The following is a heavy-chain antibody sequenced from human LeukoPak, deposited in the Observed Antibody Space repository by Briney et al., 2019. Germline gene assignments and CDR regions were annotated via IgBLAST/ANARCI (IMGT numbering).Heavy chain of an antibody. V-gene: IGHV1-2*02. CDR1: GYTFTGYY. J-gene: IGHJ3*02. D-gene: IGHD6-19*01. Sequence: GASVKVSCKASGYTFTGYYMHWVRQAPGQGLEWMGWINPNSGGTNYAQKFQGRVTMTRDTSISTAYMELSSLRSDDTAVYYCARDPRTSSGSSDDAFDIWGQGTMVTVSS. CDR2: INPNSGGT. CDR3: ARDPRTSSGSSDDAFDI.